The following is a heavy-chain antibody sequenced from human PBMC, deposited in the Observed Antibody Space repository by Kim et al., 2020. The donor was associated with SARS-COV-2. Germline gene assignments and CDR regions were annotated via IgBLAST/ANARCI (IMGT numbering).Heavy chain of an antibody. D-gene: IGHD5-18*01. CDR2: ISSSGGTR. J-gene: IGHJ4*01. CDR3: ARVPREYSYGSRFDY. V-gene: IGHV3-23*01. Sequence: GGSLRLSCAASGFTISSYAMNWVRQAPGKGLEWVSGISSSGGTRYYADSVKGRFTISRDNSKNTLYLQMNSLRAEDTAVYYCARVPREYSYGSRFDYWG. CDR1: GFTISSYA.